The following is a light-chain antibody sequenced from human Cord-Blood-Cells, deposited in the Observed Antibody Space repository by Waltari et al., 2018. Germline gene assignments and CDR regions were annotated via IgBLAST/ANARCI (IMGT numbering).Light chain of an antibody. J-gene: IGKJ1*01. CDR2: WAS. V-gene: IGKV4-1*01. CDR3: QQYYSTPQT. CDR1: QSVLYSSNSKNY. Sequence: DIVMTQSPDSLAVSLGERATINCKSSQSVLYSSNSKNYLAWYQQKPGQPPKLLIYWASTQESGVPDRFSGSGSRTYFTLTISSLQAEDVAVYYCQQYYSTPQTFGQGTKVEIK.